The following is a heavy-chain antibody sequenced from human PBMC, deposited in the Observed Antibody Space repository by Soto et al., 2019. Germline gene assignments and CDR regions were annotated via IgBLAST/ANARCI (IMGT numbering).Heavy chain of an antibody. V-gene: IGHV3-23*01. CDR2: ISGSGGST. CDR1: GFTFSNYA. Sequence: GGSLRLSCAASGFTFSNYAMSWVRQAPGKGLEWVSAISGSGGSTYYADSVKGRFTISRDNSKNTLYLQMNSLRAEDTAVYYCAKDPGYSSGWFEYFQHWGQGTLVTVSS. D-gene: IGHD6-19*01. CDR3: AKDPGYSSGWFEYFQH. J-gene: IGHJ1*01.